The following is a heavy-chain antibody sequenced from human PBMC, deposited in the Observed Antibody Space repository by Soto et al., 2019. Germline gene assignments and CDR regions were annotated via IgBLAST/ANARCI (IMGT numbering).Heavy chain of an antibody. D-gene: IGHD4-17*01. CDR3: AKERATTTAFDY. J-gene: IGHJ4*02. CDR1: GFTFSRDG. V-gene: IGHV3-23*01. Sequence: PGGSLRLSCAASGFTFSRDGMSWVRQAPGKGLEWVSLITDNGGSTYYADSVKGRFTISRDNTKNTLFLQMNSLRAEDTAVNYCAKERATTTAFDYWGQGALVTVSS. CDR2: ITDNGGST.